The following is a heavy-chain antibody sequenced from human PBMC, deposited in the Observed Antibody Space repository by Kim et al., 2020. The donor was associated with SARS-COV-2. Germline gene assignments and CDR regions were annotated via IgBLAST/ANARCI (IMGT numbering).Heavy chain of an antibody. Sequence: VKGRFTISRANAKNTLYLQMNRLGAEDTAGYYCARIWGERRIWYYGMGVWGQGTTVTVSS. D-gene: IGHD3-16*01. J-gene: IGHJ6*02. CDR3: ARIWGERRIWYYGMGV. V-gene: IGHV3-11*03.